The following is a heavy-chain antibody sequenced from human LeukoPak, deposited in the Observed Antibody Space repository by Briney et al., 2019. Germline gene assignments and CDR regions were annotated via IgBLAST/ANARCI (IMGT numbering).Heavy chain of an antibody. Sequence: PGQXXXXMGGXXPIFGTANYAQKFQGRVTITADESTSTAYMELSSLRSEDTAVYYCARVYSSSWYPDYYYYGMDVWGQGTTVTVSS. CDR2: XXPIFGTA. D-gene: IGHD6-13*01. V-gene: IGHV1-69*01. CDR3: ARVYSSSWYPDYYYYGMDV. J-gene: IGHJ6*02.